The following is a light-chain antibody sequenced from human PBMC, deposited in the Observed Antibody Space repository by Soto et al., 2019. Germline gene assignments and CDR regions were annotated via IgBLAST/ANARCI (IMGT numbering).Light chain of an antibody. J-gene: IGLJ3*02. V-gene: IGLV4-69*01. CDR2: LNSDGSH. CDR3: QTWSTDIRV. CDR1: SGHNSYA. Sequence: QSVLTQPPSASASLGASVKLTCTLSSGHNSYAIAWHQQQPEKGPRYLMKLNSDGSHSKGDGIPDRFSGSSSGAEWYLTISSLQSEDEADYYCQTWSTDIRVFGGGTQLTVL.